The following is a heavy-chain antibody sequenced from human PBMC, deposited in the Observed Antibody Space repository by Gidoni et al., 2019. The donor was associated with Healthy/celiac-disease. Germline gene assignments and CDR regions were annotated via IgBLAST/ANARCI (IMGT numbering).Heavy chain of an antibody. Sequence: QVQPVESGGGVVQPWRSLRLSCAASGFTFSSYALPWVRQAPGKGLEWVAVISYDGSNKYYADAVKGRFTISRDNSKNTLYLQMNSLRAEDTAVYYCASWTHFTGYSSSWYWGYFDYWGQGTLVTVSS. V-gene: IGHV3-30-3*01. CDR3: ASWTHFTGYSSSWYWGYFDY. D-gene: IGHD6-13*01. CDR1: GFTFSSYA. CDR2: ISYDGSNK. J-gene: IGHJ4*02.